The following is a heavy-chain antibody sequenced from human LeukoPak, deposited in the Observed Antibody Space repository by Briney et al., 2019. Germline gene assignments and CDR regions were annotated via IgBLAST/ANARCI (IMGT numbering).Heavy chain of an antibody. V-gene: IGHV3-21*01. Sequence: GGSLRLSCAASGFTFDDYGMNWVRQAPGKGLEWVSSISSSSSYIYYADSVKGRFTISRDNAKNSLYLQMNSQRAEDTAVYYCARDQGGFSDYWGQGTLVTVSS. CDR3: ARDQGGFSDY. CDR2: ISSSSSYI. D-gene: IGHD5-12*01. J-gene: IGHJ4*02. CDR1: GFTFDDYG.